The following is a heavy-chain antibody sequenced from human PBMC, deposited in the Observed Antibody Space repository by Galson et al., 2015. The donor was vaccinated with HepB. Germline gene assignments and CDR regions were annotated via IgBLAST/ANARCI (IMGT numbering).Heavy chain of an antibody. D-gene: IGHD6-19*01. V-gene: IGHV1-69*13. CDR1: GGTFSSYA. Sequence: SVKVSCKASGGTFSSYAISWVRQAPGQGLEWMGGIIPIFGTANYAQKFQGRVTITADESTSTAYMELSSLRSEDTAVYYCARERGHIAVAGHDAFDIWGQGTMVTVSS. CDR3: ARERGHIAVAGHDAFDI. CDR2: IIPIFGTA. J-gene: IGHJ3*02.